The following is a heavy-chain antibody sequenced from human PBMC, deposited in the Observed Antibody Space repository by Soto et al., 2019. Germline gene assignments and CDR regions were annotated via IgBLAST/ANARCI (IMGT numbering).Heavy chain of an antibody. V-gene: IGHV4-31*03. CDR2: IYVTGAV. CDR3: ARLRIATNNYKWFDP. CDR1: GAALNSGNYH. J-gene: IGHJ5*02. Sequence: LSLTCSVSGAALNSGNYHWNWIRQVPGKGLEWIGHIYVTGAVDYNPSLRERITISQDTSERQFSLNLRLVTAADTAVYYCARLRIATNNYKWFDPWGQGTLVTVSS. D-gene: IGHD2-21*01.